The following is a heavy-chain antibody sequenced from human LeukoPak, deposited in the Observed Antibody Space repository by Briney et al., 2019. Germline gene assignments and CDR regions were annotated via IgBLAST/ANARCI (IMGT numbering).Heavy chain of an antibody. CDR3: AREAGDCSTSCSWGFDY. D-gene: IGHD2-2*01. Sequence: SQTLSLTCAISGDSVSSNSAAWNWIRQSPSRGLEWLGRTYYRSKWYNDYAVSVKSRISINPDTSKNQFSLQVNSVTPEDTAVYYCAREAGDCSTSCSWGFDYWGQGTLVTVSS. V-gene: IGHV6-1*01. CDR2: TYYRSKWYN. J-gene: IGHJ4*02. CDR1: GDSVSSNSAA.